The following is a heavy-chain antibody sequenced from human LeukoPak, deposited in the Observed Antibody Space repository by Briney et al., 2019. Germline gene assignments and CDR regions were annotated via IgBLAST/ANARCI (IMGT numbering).Heavy chain of an antibody. D-gene: IGHD2-2*01. V-gene: IGHV3-30-3*01. CDR3: ARDLVVVVPAAIGDLLYAFDI. CDR1: GFTFSAYA. J-gene: IGHJ3*02. Sequence: TGGSLRLSCIVSGFTFSAYAMSWVRQAPGKGLEWVAVISYDGSNKYYADSVKGRFTISRDNSKNTLYLQMNSLRAEDTAVYYCARDLVVVVPAAIGDLLYAFDIWGQGTMVTVSS. CDR2: ISYDGSNK.